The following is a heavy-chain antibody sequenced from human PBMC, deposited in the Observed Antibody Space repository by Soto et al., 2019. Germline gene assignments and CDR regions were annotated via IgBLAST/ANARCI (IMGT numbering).Heavy chain of an antibody. Sequence: SVRVSCKASGGTFSSYAVSWVRQAPGQGLEWMGGIIPIFGTANYAQKFQGRVTITADESTSTAYMELSSLRSEDTAVYYCAREPTDYGDYGSRGYYGMDGRGQGTTVTVSS. V-gene: IGHV1-69*13. CDR3: AREPTDYGDYGSRGYYGMDG. CDR2: IIPIFGTA. CDR1: GGTFSSYA. J-gene: IGHJ6*02. D-gene: IGHD4-17*01.